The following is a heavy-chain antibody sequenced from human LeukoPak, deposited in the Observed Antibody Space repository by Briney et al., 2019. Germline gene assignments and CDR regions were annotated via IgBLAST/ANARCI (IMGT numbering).Heavy chain of an antibody. CDR2: IYYSGNT. D-gene: IGHD3-16*01. V-gene: IGHV4-59*08. CDR3: ARVGDGNFDY. Sequence: PSETLSLTCTVSGGSISSYYWSWIRQSPGKGLEWIGYIYYSGNTNFNPSLRSRVSTSIDTSKNQFSLKLSSVTAADTAVYYCARVGDGNFDYWGQGTLVTVSS. J-gene: IGHJ4*02. CDR1: GGSISSYY.